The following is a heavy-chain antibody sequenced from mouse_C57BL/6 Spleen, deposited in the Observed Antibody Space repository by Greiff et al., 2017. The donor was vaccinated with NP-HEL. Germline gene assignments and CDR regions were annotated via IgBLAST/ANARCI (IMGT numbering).Heavy chain of an antibody. CDR2: INPNNGGT. CDR3: ARRIYYDYEDYAMDY. D-gene: IGHD2-4*01. Sequence: EVQLQQSGPELVKPGASVKISCKASGYTFTDYYMNWVKQSHGKSLEWIGDINPNNGGTSYNQKFKGKATLTVDKSSSTAYMELRSLTSEDSAVYYCARRIYYDYEDYAMDYWGQGTSVTVSS. V-gene: IGHV1-26*01. CDR1: GYTFTDYY. J-gene: IGHJ4*01.